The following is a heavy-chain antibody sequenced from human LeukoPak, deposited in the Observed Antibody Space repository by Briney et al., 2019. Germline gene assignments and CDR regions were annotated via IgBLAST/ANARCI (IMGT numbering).Heavy chain of an antibody. CDR3: VRDAGRGYPPM. Sequence: SETLSLTCTVSGGSISSYYWSWIRQPAGKGLEWIGRIYSSGSTNYNPSLKSRVTMSVDTSENHFSLKVRSVTAADTAVYYCVRDAGRGYPPMWGQGILVTVSS. V-gene: IGHV4-4*07. CDR1: GGSISSYY. CDR2: IYSSGST. J-gene: IGHJ4*02. D-gene: IGHD6-13*01.